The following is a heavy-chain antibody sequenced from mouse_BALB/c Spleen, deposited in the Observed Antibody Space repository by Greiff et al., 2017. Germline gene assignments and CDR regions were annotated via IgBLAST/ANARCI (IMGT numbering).Heavy chain of an antibody. D-gene: IGHD1-1*01. CDR2: ISSGSSTI. Sequence: EVQLVESGGGLVQPGGSRKLSCAASGFTFSSFGMHWVRQAPEKGLEWVAYISSGSSTIYYADTVKGRFTISRDNPKNTLFLQMTSLRSEDTAMYYCARYGGNYWYFDVWGAGTTVTVSS. CDR3: ARYGGNYWYFDV. V-gene: IGHV5-17*02. CDR1: GFTFSSFG. J-gene: IGHJ1*01.